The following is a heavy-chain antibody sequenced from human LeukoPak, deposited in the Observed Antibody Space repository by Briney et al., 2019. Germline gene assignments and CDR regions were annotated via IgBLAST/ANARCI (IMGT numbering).Heavy chain of an antibody. D-gene: IGHD5-12*01. CDR1: GGSFSGYY. CDR2: IYYSGTT. CDR3: ARGLKGGYGRYFDY. J-gene: IGHJ4*02. V-gene: IGHV4-34*09. Sequence: SETLSLTCAVYGGSFSGYYWSWIRQPPGKGLEWIGYIYYSGTTYYNPSLKSRITISIDTSKNQFSLKLSSVTAADTAVYYCARGLKGGYGRYFDYWGQGTLVTVSS.